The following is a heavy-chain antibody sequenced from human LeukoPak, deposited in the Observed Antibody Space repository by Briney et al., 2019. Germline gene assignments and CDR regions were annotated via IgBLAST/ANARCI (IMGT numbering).Heavy chain of an antibody. CDR3: ARGLTQKYGTDY. Sequence: SETLSLTCTVSGGSISSYYWSWIRQPPGKGLEWIGYIYYSGSTYYNPSLKSRVTISVDTSKNQFSLKLSSVTAADTAVYYCARGLTQKYGTDYWGQGTLVTVSS. CDR1: GGSISSYY. CDR2: IYYSGST. V-gene: IGHV4-59*12. D-gene: IGHD1-1*01. J-gene: IGHJ4*02.